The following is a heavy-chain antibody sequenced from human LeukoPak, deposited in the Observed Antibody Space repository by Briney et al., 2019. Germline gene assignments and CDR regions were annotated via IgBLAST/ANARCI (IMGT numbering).Heavy chain of an antibody. CDR3: TRAKRIIMIRGVITRYFDY. CDR1: GGSFSTYY. CDR2: INHSGST. D-gene: IGHD3-10*01. J-gene: IGHJ4*02. V-gene: IGHV4-34*01. Sequence: SETLSLTGGVYGGSFSTYYWSWIRQPPGKGLEWIGEINHSGSTNYNPSLKSRVTISVDTSKNQFSLKLSSVTAADTAVYYCTRAKRIIMIRGVITRYFDYWGQGTLVTVSS.